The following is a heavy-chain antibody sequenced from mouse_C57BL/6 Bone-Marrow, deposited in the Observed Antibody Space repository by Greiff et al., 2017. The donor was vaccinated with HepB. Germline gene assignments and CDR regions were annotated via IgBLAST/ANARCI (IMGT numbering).Heavy chain of an antibody. J-gene: IGHJ1*03. CDR3: ARCPHYYGSPWYFDV. V-gene: IGHV1-80*01. CDR1: GYAFSSYW. Sequence: QVQLQQSGAELVKPGASVKISCKASGYAFSSYWMNWVKQRPGKGLEWIGQIYPGDGDTNYNGKFKGKATLTADKSSSTAYMQLSSLTSEDSAVYFCARCPHYYGSPWYFDVWGTGTTVTVSS. D-gene: IGHD1-1*01. CDR2: IYPGDGDT.